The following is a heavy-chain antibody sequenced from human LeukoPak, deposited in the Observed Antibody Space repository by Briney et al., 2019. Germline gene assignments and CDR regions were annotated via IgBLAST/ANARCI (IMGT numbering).Heavy chain of an antibody. CDR1: GYTFLDYY. J-gene: IGHJ4*02. D-gene: IGHD2-2*01. CDR3: ATAIPYN. V-gene: IGHV1-69-2*01. Sequence: ATVKLSCKAAGYTFLDYYIQWVQQAPGKGLEWMGRVDPENGGTIYAEKFRGRVTITADTSIDTAYLELTNLRFEDTAVYYCATAIPYNWGQGTLVTVSS. CDR2: VDPENGGT.